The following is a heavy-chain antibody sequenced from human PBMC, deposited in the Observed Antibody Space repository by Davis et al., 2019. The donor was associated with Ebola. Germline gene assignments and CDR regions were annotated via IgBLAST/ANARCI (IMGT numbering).Heavy chain of an antibody. CDR3: AKDGPSGWLQLPPYFQH. D-gene: IGHD5-24*01. V-gene: IGHV3-30*18. CDR2: ISYDGTNR. CDR1: GSTFSSYG. Sequence: GESLKISCAASGSTFSSYGMHWVRQARGKVLEWVAVISYDGTNRDYADSVKGRFTISRDNSKNTLYLHMNSLRAEDTAVYYCAKDGPSGWLQLPPYFQHWGQGTLVTVSS. J-gene: IGHJ1*01.